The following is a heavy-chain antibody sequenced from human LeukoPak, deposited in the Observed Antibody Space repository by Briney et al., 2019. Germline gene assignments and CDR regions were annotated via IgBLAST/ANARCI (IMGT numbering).Heavy chain of an antibody. J-gene: IGHJ4*02. D-gene: IGHD1-26*01. Sequence: GGSLRLSCVASGFTFSGYWMHCVRQGPGTGLVWVSRIYKDGSTTTYADSVMGRFTISRDNAKNTLYLQMDSLRVEETAVYYCATEGPTGGRSFDYWGQGTLVTVSS. CDR1: GFTFSGYW. CDR2: IYKDGSTT. V-gene: IGHV3-74*01. CDR3: ATEGPTGGRSFDY.